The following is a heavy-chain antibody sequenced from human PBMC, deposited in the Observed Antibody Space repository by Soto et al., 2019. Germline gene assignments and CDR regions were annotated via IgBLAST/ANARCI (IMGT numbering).Heavy chain of an antibody. CDR2: INHSGST. Sequence: SETLSLTCAVYGGSFRGYYWSWIRQPPEKGLEWIGEINHSGSTNYNPSLKSRVTISVDTSKNQLSLKLSSVTAADTAVYYCARSGNTSGYYNWFDPWGQGTLVTVSS. D-gene: IGHD3-22*01. CDR1: GGSFRGYY. V-gene: IGHV4-34*01. CDR3: ARSGNTSGYYNWFDP. J-gene: IGHJ5*02.